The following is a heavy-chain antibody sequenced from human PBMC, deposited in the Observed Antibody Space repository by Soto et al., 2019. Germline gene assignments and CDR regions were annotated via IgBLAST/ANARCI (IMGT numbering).Heavy chain of an antibody. V-gene: IGHV4-39*07. Sequence: ASETLSLTCTVSGGSISSSSYYWGWIRQPPGKGLEWIGSIYYSGSTNYNPSLKSRVTISVDTSKNQFSLKLSSVTAADTAVYYCASFGLRGYSYGLLDVWGQGTTVIVSS. D-gene: IGHD5-18*01. J-gene: IGHJ6*02. CDR1: GGSISSSSYY. CDR3: ASFGLRGYSYGLLDV. CDR2: IYYSGST.